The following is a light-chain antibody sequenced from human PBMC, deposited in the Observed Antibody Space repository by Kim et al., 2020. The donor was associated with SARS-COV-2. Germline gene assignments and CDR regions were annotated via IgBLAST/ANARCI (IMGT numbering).Light chain of an antibody. CDR2: DVS. Sequence: QSALTQPASVSGSPGQSITISCTGTSSDVGGYNYVSWYQQHPGKAPKLMIYDVSNRPSGVSNRFSGSKSGNTASLTISGLQADDEADYYCSSYTISSTYVFGTGTKVTVL. J-gene: IGLJ1*01. V-gene: IGLV2-14*03. CDR3: SSYTISSTYV. CDR1: SSDVGGYNY.